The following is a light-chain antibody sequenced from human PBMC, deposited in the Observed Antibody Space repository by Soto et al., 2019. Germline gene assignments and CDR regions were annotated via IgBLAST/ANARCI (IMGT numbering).Light chain of an antibody. V-gene: IGKV3-15*01. J-gene: IGKJ5*01. CDR1: QTVTSN. CDR3: QQYNNWPPIT. CDR2: GAS. Sequence: EIVLTQSPGTLSLSPGERATLSCRASQTVTSNLAWYQQKPGQAPRLLIYGASTRATGIPARFSGSGSGTEFTLTISSLQSEDFAVYFCQQYNNWPPITFGQGTRLEI.